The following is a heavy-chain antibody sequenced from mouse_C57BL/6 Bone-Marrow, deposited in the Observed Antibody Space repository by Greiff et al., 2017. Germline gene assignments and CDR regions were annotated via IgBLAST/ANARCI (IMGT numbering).Heavy chain of an antibody. CDR3: ARGGSSSSYWYFDV. J-gene: IGHJ1*03. CDR1: GYAFSSSW. Sequence: QVQLQQSGPELVKPGASVKISCKASGYAFSSSWMNWVKQRPGKGLEWIGRIYPGDGDTNYNGKFKGQATLTADKSSSTAYMQLSSLTSEDSAVYVWARGGSSSSYWYFDVWGTGTTVTVSS. CDR2: IYPGDGDT. V-gene: IGHV1-82*01. D-gene: IGHD1-1*01.